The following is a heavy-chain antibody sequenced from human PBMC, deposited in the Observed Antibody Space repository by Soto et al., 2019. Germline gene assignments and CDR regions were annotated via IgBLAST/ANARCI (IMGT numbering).Heavy chain of an antibody. V-gene: IGHV3-21*01. Sequence: EVQLVESGGGLVKPGGSLRLSCAASGFTFSSYSMNWVRQAPGKGLEWVSSISSSSSYIYYADSVKGRFTISRDNAKNSLYLQMNSLRAEDTAVYYCAKAVAGTRLLDYWGQGTLVTVSS. CDR1: GFTFSSYS. CDR2: ISSSSSYI. J-gene: IGHJ4*02. D-gene: IGHD6-19*01. CDR3: AKAVAGTRLLDY.